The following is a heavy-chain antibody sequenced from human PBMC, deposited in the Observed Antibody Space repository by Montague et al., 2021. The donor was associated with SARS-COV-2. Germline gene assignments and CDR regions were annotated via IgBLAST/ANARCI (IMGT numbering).Heavy chain of an antibody. CDR2: IDWDDDK. D-gene: IGHD6-13*01. CDR3: ARIHIAAAGTGLDY. CDR1: GFPLSTSGMC. Sequence: PALVKPTQTLTLTCTFSGFPLSTSGMCVSWIRQPPGKALEWLARIDWDDDKYYSTSLKTRLTISKDTSKNQVVLTMTNMDPVDTATYYCARIHIAAAGTGLDYWGQGTLVTVSS. V-gene: IGHV2-70*11. J-gene: IGHJ4*02.